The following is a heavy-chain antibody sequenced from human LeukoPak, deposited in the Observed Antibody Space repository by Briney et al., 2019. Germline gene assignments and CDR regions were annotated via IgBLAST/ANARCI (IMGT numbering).Heavy chain of an antibody. CDR1: GFTFSSYG. Sequence: GRSLRLSCAASGFTFSSYGMHWVRKAPGKGLEWVAVISYDGSNKYYADSVKGRFTISRDNSKNTLYLQMNSLRAEDTAVYYCAKVARIAAAEYWGQGTLVTVSS. CDR2: ISYDGSNK. V-gene: IGHV3-30*18. D-gene: IGHD6-13*01. J-gene: IGHJ4*02. CDR3: AKVARIAAAEY.